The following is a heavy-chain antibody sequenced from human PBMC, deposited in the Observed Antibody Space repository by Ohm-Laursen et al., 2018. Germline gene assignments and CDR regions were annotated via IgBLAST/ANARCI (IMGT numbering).Heavy chain of an antibody. V-gene: IGHV6-1*01. CDR3: SRGQRNYYAMDV. CDR1: GDSVSSDSGA. CDR2: THYSSKWVY. J-gene: IGHJ6*02. D-gene: IGHD1-1*01. Sequence: PTQTLTLTCALSGDSVSSDSGAWNWIRQSPSRGLEWLGRTHYSSKWVYDYAVSVKSRITITPDTSKNQFSLQLNSVTPEDSAVYYCSRGQRNYYAMDVWGQGTTVTVSS.